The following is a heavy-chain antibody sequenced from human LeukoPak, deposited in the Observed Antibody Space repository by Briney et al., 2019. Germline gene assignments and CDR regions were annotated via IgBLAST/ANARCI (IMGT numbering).Heavy chain of an antibody. CDR2: VYYGRSP. V-gene: IGHV4-39*02. D-gene: IGHD6-25*01. Sequence: PSETLSLTCTVSGDSISRSTYYWAWIRQPPGKGLEWIGSVYYGRSPYFNPSLESRATISVDTSKNHFSLKMSSVTAADTAVYYCARSSGPGTFSYWGQETLVTVSS. CDR1: GDSISRSTYY. J-gene: IGHJ4*02. CDR3: ARSSGPGTFSY.